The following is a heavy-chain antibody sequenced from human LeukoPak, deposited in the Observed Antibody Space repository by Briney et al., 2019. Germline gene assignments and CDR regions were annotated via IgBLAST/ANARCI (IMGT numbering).Heavy chain of an antibody. CDR2: INNDGSGT. D-gene: IGHD1-26*01. Sequence: GFLRLSCEASGFTFSSYWIYWVRQAPGKGLVCVSRINNDGSGTTYADSVKGRFTISRDNAKNTVYLQMNSLRVEDTAVYYCARGGSYHAFDIWGQGTTLIVSS. CDR1: GFTFSSYW. J-gene: IGHJ3*02. V-gene: IGHV3-74*01. CDR3: ARGGSYHAFDI.